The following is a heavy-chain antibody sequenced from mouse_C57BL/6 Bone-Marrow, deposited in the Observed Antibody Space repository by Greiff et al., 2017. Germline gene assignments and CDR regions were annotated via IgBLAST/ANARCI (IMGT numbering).Heavy chain of an antibody. CDR3: AREGGLSGDFDY. CDR1: GYTFTSYW. V-gene: IGHV1-50*01. Sequence: QVQLQQPGAELVKPGASVKLSCKASGYTFTSYWMQWVKQRPGQGLEWIGEIDPSDSYTNYNQKFKGKATLTVDTSSRTAYMQLSSLTSEDSAVYYCAREGGLSGDFDYWGQGTTLTVSS. J-gene: IGHJ2*01. CDR2: IDPSDSYT. D-gene: IGHD3-1*01.